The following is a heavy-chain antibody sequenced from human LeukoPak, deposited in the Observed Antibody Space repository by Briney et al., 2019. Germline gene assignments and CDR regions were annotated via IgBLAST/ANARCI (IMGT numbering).Heavy chain of an antibody. J-gene: IGHJ4*02. CDR1: GFTFSSYG. D-gene: IGHD3-3*01. CDR3: ARDPAKFWSGHDY. CDR2: ISYDGSNK. V-gene: IGHV3-30*03. Sequence: GGSLRLSCTASGFTFSSYGMHWVRPAPGKGLEWVAVISYDGSNKYYADSVKGRFSISRDNSKNTLYVQMNSLRAEDTAVYYCARDPAKFWSGHDYWGQGTLVTVSS.